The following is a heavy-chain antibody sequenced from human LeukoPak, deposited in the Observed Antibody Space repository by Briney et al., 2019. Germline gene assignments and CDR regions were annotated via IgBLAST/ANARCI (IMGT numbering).Heavy chain of an antibody. J-gene: IGHJ4*02. Sequence: GGSLRLSCAASGFTVSSNYMSWVRQAPGKGLEWVSVIYSDGNTYYADSVKGRFSISRDNAKNTLYLQMNSLRAEDTAVYYCGRDLGGRSGYWGQGTLVTVSS. CDR2: IYSDGNT. V-gene: IGHV3-53*01. CDR1: GFTVSSNY. D-gene: IGHD1-26*01. CDR3: GRDLGGRSGY.